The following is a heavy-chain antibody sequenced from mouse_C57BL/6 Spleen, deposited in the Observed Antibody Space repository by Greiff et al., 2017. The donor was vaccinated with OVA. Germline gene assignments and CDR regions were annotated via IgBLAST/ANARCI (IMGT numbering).Heavy chain of an antibody. Sequence: EVKLMESGGDLVKPGGSLKLSCAASGFTFSSYGMSWVRQTPDKRLAWVATISSGGSYTYYPDSVKGRFTISRDNAKNTLYLQMSSLKSEDTAMYYCARHDDYDGAWFAYWGQGTLVTVSA. CDR2: ISSGGSYT. CDR1: GFTFSSYG. V-gene: IGHV5-6*01. D-gene: IGHD2-4*01. CDR3: ARHDDYDGAWFAY. J-gene: IGHJ3*01.